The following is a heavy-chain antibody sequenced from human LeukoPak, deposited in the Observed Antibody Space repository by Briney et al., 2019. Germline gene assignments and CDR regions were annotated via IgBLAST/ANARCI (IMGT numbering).Heavy chain of an antibody. CDR1: GYTFTGYY. D-gene: IGHD1-26*01. CDR2: INPNSGGT. Sequence: ASVTVSCTASGYTFTGYYMHWVRQAPGQGLEWMGWINPNSGGTNYAQKLQGRVTMTTDTSTSTAYMEVRSLRSDDTAVYYCAREVGRGFDYWGQGTLVTVSS. J-gene: IGHJ4*02. CDR3: AREVGRGFDY. V-gene: IGHV1-2*02.